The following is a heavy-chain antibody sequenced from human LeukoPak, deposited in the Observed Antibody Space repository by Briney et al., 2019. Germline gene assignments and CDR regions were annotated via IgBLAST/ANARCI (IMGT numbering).Heavy chain of an antibody. V-gene: IGHV1-8*03. D-gene: IGHD5-12*01. CDR2: MNPNSGNT. Sequence: ASVKVSCKASGYTFTSYDINWVRQATGQGLEWMGWMNPNSGNTGYAQKFQGRVTITRNTSISTAYMELSSLRSEGTAVYYCARGGYSGYETYYYMDVWGKGTTVTVSS. CDR3: ARGGYSGYETYYYMDV. CDR1: GYTFTSYD. J-gene: IGHJ6*03.